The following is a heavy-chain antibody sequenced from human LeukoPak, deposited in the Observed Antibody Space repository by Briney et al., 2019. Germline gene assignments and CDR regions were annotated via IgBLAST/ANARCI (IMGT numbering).Heavy chain of an antibody. D-gene: IGHD2-15*01. CDR1: GFTFSSYS. CDR2: ITSDGSAT. Sequence: GGSLRLSCAVSGFTFSSYSMHWVRQGPGKGLAWVSRITSDGSATDYADSVKGRFTISRDNAKNTLYLHMDSLRAEDTAVYYCARDASPGYFDLWGRGTLVTVSS. J-gene: IGHJ2*01. CDR3: ARDASPGYFDL. V-gene: IGHV3-74*01.